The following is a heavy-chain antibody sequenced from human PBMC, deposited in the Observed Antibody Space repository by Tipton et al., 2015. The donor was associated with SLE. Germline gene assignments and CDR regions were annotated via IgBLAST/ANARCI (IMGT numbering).Heavy chain of an antibody. CDR3: ARGGYSSGWFFGDDAFDV. Sequence: QLVQSGAEVKRPGSSVKVSCKASGGTFSSYTINWVRQAPGHGLEWMGRIIPMVGTANYAQKFQGRVTITADKSTSTAYMELSSLRSEDTAIYYCARGGYSSGWFFGDDAFDVWGQGTMVTVSS. D-gene: IGHD6-19*01. J-gene: IGHJ3*01. V-gene: IGHV1-69*08. CDR1: GGTFSSYT. CDR2: IIPMVGTA.